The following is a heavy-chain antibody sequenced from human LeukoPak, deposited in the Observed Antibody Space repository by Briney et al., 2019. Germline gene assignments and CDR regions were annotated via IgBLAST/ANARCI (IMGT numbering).Heavy chain of an antibody. CDR3: ARDGIVVGATRDYYYYGMDV. CDR2: ISAYNGNT. D-gene: IGHD1-26*01. V-gene: IGHV1-18*01. CDR1: GYTFTSYG. J-gene: IGHJ6*02. Sequence: ASVKVSCKASGYTFTSYGISWVRQAPGQGLEWMGWISAYNGNTNYAQKLQGRVTMTTDTSTSTAYMELRSLRSDDTAVYYCARDGIVVGATRDYYYYGMDVWGQGTTVTVSS.